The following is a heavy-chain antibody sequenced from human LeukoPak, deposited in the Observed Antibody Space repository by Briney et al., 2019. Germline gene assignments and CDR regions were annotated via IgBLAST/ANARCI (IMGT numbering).Heavy chain of an antibody. CDR1: GYTFTNYW. V-gene: IGHV5-51*01. CDR2: IYLGDSDT. CDR3: ARLVSRGIAAADKLSDY. D-gene: IGHD6-25*01. Sequence: GESLKISCKGSGYTFTNYWIGWVRQMPGKGLEWMGIIYLGDSDTRYSPSFQGQVTISADKSISTAYLQWSSLKASDTAMYYCARLVSRGIAAADKLSDYWGQGTLVTVSS. J-gene: IGHJ4*02.